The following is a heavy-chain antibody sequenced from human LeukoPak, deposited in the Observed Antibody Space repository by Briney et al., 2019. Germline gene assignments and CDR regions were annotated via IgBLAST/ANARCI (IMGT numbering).Heavy chain of an antibody. V-gene: IGHV3-53*01. D-gene: IGHD6-13*01. CDR1: GFTVSSNY. Sequence: PGGSLRLSCAASGFTVSSNYMSWVRQAPGKGLEWVSVIYRGGSTYYADSVKGRFTISRDNSENTLHLQMNSLRAEDTAVYYCASNAYSSGWYYFDYWGQGPLVTVSS. CDR3: ASNAYSSGWYYFDY. CDR2: IYRGGST. J-gene: IGHJ4*02.